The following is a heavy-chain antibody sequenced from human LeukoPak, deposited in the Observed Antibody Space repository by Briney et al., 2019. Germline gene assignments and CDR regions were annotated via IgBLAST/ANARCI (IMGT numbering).Heavy chain of an antibody. V-gene: IGHV1-46*01. CDR3: ARNSIPNYDSSGRHPYFDY. D-gene: IGHD3-22*01. CDR1: GYTFTGYY. Sequence: ASVKVSCKASGYTFTGYYMHWVRQAPGQGLEWMGIINPSGGSTSYAQKFQGRVTMTRDTSTSTVYMELSSLRSEDTAVYYCARNSIPNYDSSGRHPYFDYWGQGTLVTVSS. J-gene: IGHJ4*02. CDR2: INPSGGST.